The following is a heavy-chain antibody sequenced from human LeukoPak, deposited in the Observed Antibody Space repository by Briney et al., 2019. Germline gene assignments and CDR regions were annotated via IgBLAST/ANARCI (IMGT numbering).Heavy chain of an antibody. Sequence: ASVKVSCKASGYTFTSYDINWVRQATGQGLGWMEWMNPNSGNTGYAQKFQGRVTMTRNTSISTAYMELSSLRSEDTAVYYCARWGVDTAMVGGDVWGKGTTVTVSS. J-gene: IGHJ6*04. CDR3: ARWGVDTAMVGGDV. CDR1: GYTFTSYD. D-gene: IGHD5-18*01. CDR2: MNPNSGNT. V-gene: IGHV1-8*01.